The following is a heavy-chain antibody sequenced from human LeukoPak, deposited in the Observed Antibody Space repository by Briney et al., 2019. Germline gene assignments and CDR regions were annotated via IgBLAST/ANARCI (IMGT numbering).Heavy chain of an antibody. CDR1: GFTFSSYA. CDR2: ISGSGGST. CDR3: ARGDTAMVDGYMDV. Sequence: TGGSLRLSCAASGFTFSSYAMSWARQAPGKGLEWVSAISGSGGSTYYADSVKGRFTISRDNSKNTLYLQMNSLRAEDTAVYYCARGDTAMVDGYMDVWGKGTTVTVSS. J-gene: IGHJ6*03. D-gene: IGHD5-18*01. V-gene: IGHV3-23*01.